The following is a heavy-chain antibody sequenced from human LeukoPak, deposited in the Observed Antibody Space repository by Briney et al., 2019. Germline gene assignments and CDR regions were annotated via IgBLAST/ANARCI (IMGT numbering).Heavy chain of an antibody. CDR1: GYTFTSYY. D-gene: IGHD3-10*01. Sequence: ASVKVSCKASGYTFTSYYMHWVRQAPGQGLEWMGIINPSGGSTSYAQKFQGRVTTTRDTSTSTVYMELSSLRSEDTAVYYCARGGPWFGELSNYYYMDVWGKGTTVTVSS. J-gene: IGHJ6*03. CDR3: ARGGPWFGELSNYYYMDV. CDR2: INPSGGST. V-gene: IGHV1-46*01.